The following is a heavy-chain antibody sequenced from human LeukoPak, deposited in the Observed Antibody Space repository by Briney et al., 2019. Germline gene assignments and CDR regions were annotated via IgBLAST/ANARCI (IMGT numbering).Heavy chain of an antibody. CDR2: ISSGGNYM. CDR3: ARDNVGVVITYYFDY. J-gene: IGHJ4*02. D-gene: IGHD3-3*01. V-gene: IGHV3-21*01. CDR1: GFTTFSIYS. Sequence: GGSLRLSCAASGFTTFSIYSMNWVRQAPGKGLEWVSLISSGGNYMYYADSVKGRFTISRDNAKKSLYLQMNSLRAEDTAVYYCARDNVGVVITYYFDYWGQGTLVTVSS.